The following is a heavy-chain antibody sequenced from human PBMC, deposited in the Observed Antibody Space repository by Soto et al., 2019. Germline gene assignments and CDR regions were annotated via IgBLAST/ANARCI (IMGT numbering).Heavy chain of an antibody. CDR2: IWYDGSNK. D-gene: IGHD2-15*01. Sequence: GGSLRLSCAASGFTFSSYGMHWVRQAPGKGLEWVAVIWYDGSNKYYADSVKGRFTISRDNSKNTLYLQMNSLRAEDTAVYYCARDLGYCSGGSCYTLNWFDPWGQGTLVTVSS. CDR1: GFTFSSYG. V-gene: IGHV3-33*01. CDR3: ARDLGYCSGGSCYTLNWFDP. J-gene: IGHJ5*02.